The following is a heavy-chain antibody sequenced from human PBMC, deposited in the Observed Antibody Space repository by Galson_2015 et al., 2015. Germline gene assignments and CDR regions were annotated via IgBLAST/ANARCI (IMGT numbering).Heavy chain of an antibody. CDR2: ITSRSSTI. J-gene: IGHJ3*02. V-gene: IGHV3-48*02. D-gene: IGHD2-15*01. CDR3: ARDLGYCSGTSCYSVGAFDI. Sequence: LRLSCAASGFTFRNYSMSWVRQAPGKGPEWISYITSRSSTIYYSDSVKGRFTISRDNAKNSLYLEMKSLRDEDTALYYCARDLGYCSGTSCYSVGAFDIWGQGTMVTVSS. CDR1: GFTFRNYS.